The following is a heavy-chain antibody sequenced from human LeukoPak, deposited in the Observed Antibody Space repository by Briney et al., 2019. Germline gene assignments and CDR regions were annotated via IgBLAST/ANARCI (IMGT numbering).Heavy chain of an antibody. D-gene: IGHD1-26*01. CDR3: ARDSAGGSLALDY. CDR2: ISSSGNTI. V-gene: IGHV3-11*04. J-gene: IGHJ4*02. Sequence: GGSLRLSCAASGFTFSDYYMSWIRQAPGKGLEWVSYISSSGNTIYYADSVKGRFTISRDNAKNSLYLQMNSLRAEDTAVYYCARDSAGGSLALDYWGQGTLVTVSS. CDR1: GFTFSDYY.